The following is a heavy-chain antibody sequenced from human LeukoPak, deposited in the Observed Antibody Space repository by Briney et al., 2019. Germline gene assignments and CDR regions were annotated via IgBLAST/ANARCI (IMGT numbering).Heavy chain of an antibody. V-gene: IGHV4-30-4*08. CDR2: IYYSGST. CDR3: ARVGDDDSSGFNYYYYYRDV. D-gene: IGHD3-22*01. Sequence: SETLSLTCTVSGGSISSGDYYWSWIRQPPGKGLEWIGYIYYSGSTYYNPSLKSRVTISVDTSKNQFSLKLSSVTAADTAVYYCARVGDDDSSGFNYYYYYRDVWGKGTTVTVSS. J-gene: IGHJ6*03. CDR1: GGSISSGDYY.